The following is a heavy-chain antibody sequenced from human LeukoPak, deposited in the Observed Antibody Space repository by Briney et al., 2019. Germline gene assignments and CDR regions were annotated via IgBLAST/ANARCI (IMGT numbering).Heavy chain of an antibody. J-gene: IGHJ3*02. CDR1: GFTFSSYS. Sequence: GGSLRLSCAASGFTFSSYSMNWVRQAPGKGLGWVSYISSSSSTIYYADSVKGRFTISRDNAKNSLYLQMNSLRAEDTAVYYCARDYDILTGYPAQNAFDIWGQGTMVTVSS. CDR3: ARDYDILTGYPAQNAFDI. CDR2: ISSSSSTI. D-gene: IGHD3-9*01. V-gene: IGHV3-48*01.